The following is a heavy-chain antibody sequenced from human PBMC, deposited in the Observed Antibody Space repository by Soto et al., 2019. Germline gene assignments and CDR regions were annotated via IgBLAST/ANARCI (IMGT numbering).Heavy chain of an antibody. D-gene: IGHD3-3*01. Sequence: QLHLVQSGAVVKKPGASVTVSCSASGFPFTAYYMHWVRQAPVRGLEWMGGINPATGAAKYTPAFQGRVTMTRDTSTSTVFMELSGLTSEDTAVFYCARGGGVGVAGSAAFDMWGQGTLVTVSS. J-gene: IGHJ3*02. V-gene: IGHV1-2*02. CDR3: ARGGGVGVAGSAAFDM. CDR2: INPATGAA. CDR1: GFPFTAYY.